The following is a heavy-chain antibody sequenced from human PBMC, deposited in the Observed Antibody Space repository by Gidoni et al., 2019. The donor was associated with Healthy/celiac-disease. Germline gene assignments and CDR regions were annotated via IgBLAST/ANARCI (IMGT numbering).Heavy chain of an antibody. V-gene: IGHV3-30*04. D-gene: IGHD4-17*01. CDR1: GFTFSSYA. J-gene: IGHJ6*02. CDR2: ISYDGSNK. CDR3: ARGLRRYYYYGMDV. Sequence: QVQLVESGGGVVQPGRSLRLSCAASGFTFSSYAMHWVRQAPGKGLEWVAVISYDGSNKYYADSVKGRFTISRDNSKNTLYLQMNSLRAEDTAVYYCARGLRRYYYYGMDVWGQGTTVTVSS.